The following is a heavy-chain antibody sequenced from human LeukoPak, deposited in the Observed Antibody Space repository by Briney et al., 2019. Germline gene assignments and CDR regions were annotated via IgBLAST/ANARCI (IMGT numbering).Heavy chain of an antibody. V-gene: IGHV4-34*01. D-gene: IGHD1-26*01. J-gene: IGHJ4*02. CDR2: INYSGST. CDR3: ARVARWGSYYEIDH. CDR1: GVSFSGYY. Sequence: PSETLSLTCAVYGVSFSGYYWSWIRQPPGKGLEWIGEINYSGSTNYNPSLKSRVTISVDTSKNQFSLKLSSVTAADTAVYYCARVARWGSYYEIDHWGQGTLVTVSS.